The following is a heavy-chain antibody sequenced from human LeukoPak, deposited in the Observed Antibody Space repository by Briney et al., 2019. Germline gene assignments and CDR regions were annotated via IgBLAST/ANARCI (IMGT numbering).Heavy chain of an antibody. CDR1: GGSFSGYY. J-gene: IGHJ4*02. Sequence: SETLSLTCAVYGGSFSGYYWSWIRQPPGKGLEWIGEINHSGSTNYNPSLKSRVTISVDTSKNQFSLKLSSVTAADTAVYYCARGGVSGWYDYWGQGTLVTVSS. D-gene: IGHD6-19*01. CDR2: INHSGST. V-gene: IGHV4-34*01. CDR3: ARGGVSGWYDY.